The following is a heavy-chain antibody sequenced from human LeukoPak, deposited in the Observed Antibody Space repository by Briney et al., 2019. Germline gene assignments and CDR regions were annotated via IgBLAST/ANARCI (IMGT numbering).Heavy chain of an antibody. CDR2: VYYSGST. CDR3: ARHMKYYYYYMDV. CDR1: GGSINSSDSSY. V-gene: IGHV4-39*01. J-gene: IGHJ6*03. Sequence: SETLSLTCTVSGGSINSSDSSYWGWIRQPPGKGLEWIGSVYYSGSTYYNPSLNSRVTTSVDTSKNQFSLKLSSVTAADTAVYYCARHMKYYYYYMDVWGKGTTVTVSS. D-gene: IGHD3-16*01.